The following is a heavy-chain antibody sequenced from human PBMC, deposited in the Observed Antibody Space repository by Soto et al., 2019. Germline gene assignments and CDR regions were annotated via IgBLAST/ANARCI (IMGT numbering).Heavy chain of an antibody. V-gene: IGHV4-38-2*02. D-gene: IGHD2-8*01. CDR2: IYHTGDT. CDR3: ARDTNSLDL. CDR1: IYSISSGFF. Sequence: PSEALSLTCVVSIYSISSGFFWAWIRQPPGKGLEWVGSIYHTGDTHYNPSLRSQVSMSVDTSKNHFSLRLTYLTAADTAVYFCARDTNSLDLWGQGILVTVSS. J-gene: IGHJ5*02.